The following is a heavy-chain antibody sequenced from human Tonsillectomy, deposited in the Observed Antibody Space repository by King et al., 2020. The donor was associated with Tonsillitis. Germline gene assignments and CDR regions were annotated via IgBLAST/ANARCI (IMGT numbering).Heavy chain of an antibody. CDR2: IYYSGST. J-gene: IGHJ4*02. CDR1: GGSISSYY. Sequence: QLQESGPGLVKPSETLSLTCTVSGGSISSYYWSWIRQPPGKGLEWIGYIYYSGSTNYNPSLKSRVTISVDTSKNQFSLKLSSVTAQDTAVYYCARGRLPAAGIFDYWGQGTLVTVSS. D-gene: IGHD2-2*01. CDR3: ARGRLPAAGIFDY. V-gene: IGHV4-59*01.